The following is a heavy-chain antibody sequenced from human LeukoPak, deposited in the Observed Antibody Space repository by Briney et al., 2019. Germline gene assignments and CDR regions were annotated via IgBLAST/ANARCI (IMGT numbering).Heavy chain of an antibody. D-gene: IGHD3-16*01. Sequence: SETLSLTCTVSGGSISSSNYYWGWIRQPPGKGLEWIGGIYYSGSTYYNPSLKSRLTISVDTSKNQFSLKLSSVTAADTAVYYCARYGGYYFDYWGQGTLVTVSS. V-gene: IGHV4-39*07. CDR3: ARYGGYYFDY. J-gene: IGHJ4*02. CDR1: GGSISSSNYY. CDR2: IYYSGST.